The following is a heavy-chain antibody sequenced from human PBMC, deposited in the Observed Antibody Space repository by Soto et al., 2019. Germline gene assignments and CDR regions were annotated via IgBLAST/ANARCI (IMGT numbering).Heavy chain of an antibody. CDR2: TYYRSKWYN. V-gene: IGHV6-1*01. CDR1: GDSVSSNSAA. J-gene: IGHJ6*02. D-gene: IGHD6-19*01. CDR3: ARAGIAVAGTPPYYYYGMDV. Sequence: SQTLSLTCAISGDSVSSNSAAWNWIRQSPSRGLEWLGRTYYRSKWYNDYAVSVKSRITINPDTSKNQFSLQLNSVTPEDTAVYYCARAGIAVAGTPPYYYYGMDVWGQGTTVTVSS.